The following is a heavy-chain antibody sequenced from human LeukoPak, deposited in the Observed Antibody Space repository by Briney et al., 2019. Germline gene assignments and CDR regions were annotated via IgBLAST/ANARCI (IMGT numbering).Heavy chain of an antibody. D-gene: IGHD5-24*01. CDR2: IYSGGTT. CDR1: GFNVTTNY. J-gene: IGHJ4*02. Sequence: PGGSLRLSCAASGFNVTTNYMSWVRQAPGKGLEWVSVIYSGGTTYYADSVKGRFTISRDISENTLSLQMNSLRAEDTAVYYCARGRRDGYNLGYWGQGTLVAVSS. V-gene: IGHV3-53*01. CDR3: ARGRRDGYNLGY.